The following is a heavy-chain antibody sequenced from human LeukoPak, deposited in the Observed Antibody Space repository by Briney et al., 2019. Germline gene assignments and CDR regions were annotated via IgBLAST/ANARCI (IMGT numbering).Heavy chain of an antibody. CDR3: AKEGQSSSWYY. V-gene: IGHV3-43*02. CDR1: GFTFDGYA. Sequence: GGSLRLSCAASGFTFDGYAMHWVRQAPGKGLEWVSLISGDGSSTYYADSVKGRFTISRDNSKNSLYLQMNSLRSEDTALYYCAKEGQSSSWYYWGQGTLVTVPS. CDR2: ISGDGSST. D-gene: IGHD6-13*01. J-gene: IGHJ4*02.